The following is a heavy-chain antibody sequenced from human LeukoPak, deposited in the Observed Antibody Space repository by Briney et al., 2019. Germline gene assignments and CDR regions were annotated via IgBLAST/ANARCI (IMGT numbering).Heavy chain of an antibody. D-gene: IGHD6-6*01. CDR1: GFTFSSYS. V-gene: IGHV3-21*01. Sequence: KSGGSLRLSCAASGFTFSSYSMNWVRQAPGKGLEWVSSISSSSSYIYYADSVKGRFTISRDNAKNSLYLQMNSLRAEDTAVYYCARDLIAARGIFDYWGQGTLVTVSS. CDR3: ARDLIAARGIFDY. CDR2: ISSSSSYI. J-gene: IGHJ4*02.